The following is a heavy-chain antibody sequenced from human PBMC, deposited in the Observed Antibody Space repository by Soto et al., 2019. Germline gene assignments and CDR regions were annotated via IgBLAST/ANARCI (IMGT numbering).Heavy chain of an antibody. D-gene: IGHD3-22*01. CDR3: ARQIYDSDTGPNFQYYFDS. V-gene: IGHV5-10-1*01. J-gene: IGHJ4*02. CDR2: IDPSDSQT. Sequence: WESLKISCKGSGYSFAGYWITWVRQKPGKGLEWMGRIDPSDSQTYYSPSFRGHVTISVTKSITTVFLQWSSLRASDTAMYYCARQIYDSDTGPNFQYYFDSWGQGTPVTAPQ. CDR1: GYSFAGYW.